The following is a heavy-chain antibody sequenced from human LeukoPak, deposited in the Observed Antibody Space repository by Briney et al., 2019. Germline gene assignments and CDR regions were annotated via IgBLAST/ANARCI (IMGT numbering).Heavy chain of an antibody. Sequence: ASVKVSCKASGYTFTSYGISWVRQAPGQGLEWMGWISAYNGNTNYAQKLQGRVTMTRDMSTSTVYMELSSLRSEDTAVYYCARKYSYGSEFDYWGQGTLVTVSS. J-gene: IGHJ4*02. CDR3: ARKYSYGSEFDY. CDR2: ISAYNGNT. V-gene: IGHV1-18*01. CDR1: GYTFTSYG. D-gene: IGHD5-18*01.